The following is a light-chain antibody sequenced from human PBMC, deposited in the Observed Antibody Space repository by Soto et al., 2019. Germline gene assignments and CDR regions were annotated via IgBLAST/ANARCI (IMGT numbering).Light chain of an antibody. CDR3: QVFGSSPRYT. J-gene: IGKJ2*01. V-gene: IGKV3-20*01. Sequence: EIVLTQSPGTLSSSPGDRATLSCRASQSVSTTYVAWYQQKPGQAPRVLISGTSRRATGIPSRFSGSGSGTDFTLTISRLEPEDFAVYYCQVFGSSPRYTFGQGTNLEI. CDR1: QSVSTTY. CDR2: GTS.